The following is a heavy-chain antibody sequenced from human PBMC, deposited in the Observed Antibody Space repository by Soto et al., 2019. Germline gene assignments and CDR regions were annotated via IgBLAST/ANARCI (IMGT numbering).Heavy chain of an antibody. J-gene: IGHJ4*02. CDR1: GFTFSSYA. CDR3: AMSRVFIGAIVTLLDS. V-gene: IGHV3-23*01. Sequence: EVQLLESGGGLVQPGGSLTLSCATSGFTFSSYAMVWVRQAAEKGLEWVASISNNGDTAYYADSVKGRFTISRGNSENTLYLQMNGLGADDTALYFCAMSRVFIGAIVTLLDSWGQGTQVTVSS. CDR2: ISNNGDTA. D-gene: IGHD3-16*02.